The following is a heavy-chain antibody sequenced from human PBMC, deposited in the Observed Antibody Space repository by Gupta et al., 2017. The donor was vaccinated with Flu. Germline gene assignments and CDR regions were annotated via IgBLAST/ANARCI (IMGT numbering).Heavy chain of an antibody. Sequence: QVQLVESGGGVVQPGRSLTLSCAASGFSFSNYGMHWVRQAPGKGLEWVSIIWYDGSHRYDADSVRGRFTIARDNSKETLYLQMNSLRVEDTAVYYCGRDHGGDSGVFDIRGQGTVVIVSS. V-gene: IGHV3-33*01. CDR3: GRDHGGDSGVFDI. CDR1: GFSFSNYG. CDR2: IWYDGSHR. J-gene: IGHJ3*02. D-gene: IGHD2-21*02.